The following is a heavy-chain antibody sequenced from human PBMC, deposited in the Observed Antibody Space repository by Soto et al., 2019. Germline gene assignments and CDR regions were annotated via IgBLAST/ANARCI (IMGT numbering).Heavy chain of an antibody. V-gene: IGHV4-39*07. J-gene: IGHJ4*02. CDR1: GGSISSSSYY. CDR2: IYYSGST. CDR3: ASFAVNTRTMVRGVALDY. Sequence: SETLSLTCSVSGGSISSSSYYWGWIRQPPGKGLEWIGSIYYSGSTYYNPSLKSRVTISVDKSKNQFSLKLSSVTAADTAVYYCASFAVNTRTMVRGVALDYWGQGTLVTVSS. D-gene: IGHD3-10*01.